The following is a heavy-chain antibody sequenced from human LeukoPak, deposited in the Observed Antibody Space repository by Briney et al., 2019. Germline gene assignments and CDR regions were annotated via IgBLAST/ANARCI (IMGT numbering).Heavy chain of an antibody. J-gene: IGHJ4*02. CDR3: ARGSGLSGSYLGSWVH. D-gene: IGHD1-26*01. CDR1: GGSFSGYY. V-gene: IGHV4-34*01. CDR2: INHSGST. Sequence: SETLSLTCAVYGGSFSGYYWSWIRQPPGKGLEWIGEINHSGSTNYNPSLKSRVTISVDTSKNQFSLKLSSVTAADTAVYYCARGSGLSGSYLGSWVHWGQGTLVTVSS.